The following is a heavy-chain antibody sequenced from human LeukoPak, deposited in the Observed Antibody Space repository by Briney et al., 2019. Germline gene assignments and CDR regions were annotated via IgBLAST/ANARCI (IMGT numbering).Heavy chain of an antibody. CDR1: GGSISSSSYY. Sequence: SETLSLTCTVSGGSISSSSYYWGWIRQPPGKGLEWIGTIYYTGSTYNNPSLKSRVTISVDTSKNQFSLKLSSVTAADTAVYYCARGYGGNRTFYYYYYYMDVWGKGTTVTVSS. V-gene: IGHV4-39*07. D-gene: IGHD4-23*01. CDR3: ARGYGGNRTFYYYYYYMDV. CDR2: IYYTGST. J-gene: IGHJ6*03.